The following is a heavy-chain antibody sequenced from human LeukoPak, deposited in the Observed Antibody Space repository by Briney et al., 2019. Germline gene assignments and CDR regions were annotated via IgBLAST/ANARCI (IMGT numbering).Heavy chain of an antibody. CDR1: GYTLTSYY. D-gene: IGHD1-26*01. V-gene: IGHV1-46*01. CDR3: ERFENSGSYSARDDY. Sequence: ASAKVSCKASGYTLTSYYMHWVRQAPGQGLEWMGIINPSGGSTSYAQKFQGRVTMTRDTSASTVYMELSSLRSEDTAVYYCERFENSGSYSARDDYWGQGTLVTVSS. J-gene: IGHJ4*02. CDR2: INPSGGST.